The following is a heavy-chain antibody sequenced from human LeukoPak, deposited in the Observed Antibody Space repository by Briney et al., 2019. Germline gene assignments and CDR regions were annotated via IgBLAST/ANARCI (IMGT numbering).Heavy chain of an antibody. Sequence: SETLSLTCTVSGGSFSNNYWNWIRQPAGKGLEWIGRIYLSGSTSHNPSLRSRVTMSVDTSKNQFSLKLTSVTAADTAVYYCARGAVYPDSWGQGTLVTVYS. J-gene: IGHJ4*02. D-gene: IGHD5/OR15-5a*01. CDR1: GGSFSNNY. V-gene: IGHV4-4*07. CDR2: IYLSGST. CDR3: ARGAVYPDS.